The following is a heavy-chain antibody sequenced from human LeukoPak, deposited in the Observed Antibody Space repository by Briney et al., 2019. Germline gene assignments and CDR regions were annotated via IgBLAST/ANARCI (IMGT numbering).Heavy chain of an antibody. J-gene: IGHJ4*02. CDR1: GFIFNKAW. CDR2: IKSNNDGGTT. Sequence: GESLRLSCAASGFIFNKAWMNWVRQPPGQGPEWVGRIKSNNDGGTTDYASPVEGRFIISRDDSKNTIYLQMNRLIIDDTAIYYCTPVMVEDRGFWGQGTLVTVSS. V-gene: IGHV3-15*01. D-gene: IGHD2-21*01. CDR3: TPVMVEDRGF.